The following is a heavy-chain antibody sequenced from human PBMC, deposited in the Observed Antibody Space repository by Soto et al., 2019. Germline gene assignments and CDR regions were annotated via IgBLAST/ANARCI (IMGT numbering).Heavy chain of an antibody. D-gene: IGHD3-22*01. V-gene: IGHV4-39*01. Sequence: PSEPLSLTCTVSDGSISSSSYYWGWIRQPPGQGLEWLGTIYSLGNTYYNPSLKSRVTISVDKSKSQLFLKLSSVTAPDTAVYYCARQIYDSSGYSHPSWGQEPLVTASP. CDR2: IYSLGNT. J-gene: IGHJ5*02. CDR1: DGSISSSSYY. CDR3: ARQIYDSSGYSHPS.